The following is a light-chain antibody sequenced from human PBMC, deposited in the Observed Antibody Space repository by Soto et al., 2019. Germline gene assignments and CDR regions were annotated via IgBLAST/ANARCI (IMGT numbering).Light chain of an antibody. Sequence: DIVMTQSPDSLAVSLGERATINCKSSQSVLYSSNNKNYLAWYQQKPGQPPKLLIYWASTRESGVPDRFSGSGSWTDFTLTISSLQAEDVAVYYCQQDYSTPLTFGGGTKVEIK. V-gene: IGKV4-1*01. CDR2: WAS. J-gene: IGKJ4*01. CDR1: QSVLYSSNNKNY. CDR3: QQDYSTPLT.